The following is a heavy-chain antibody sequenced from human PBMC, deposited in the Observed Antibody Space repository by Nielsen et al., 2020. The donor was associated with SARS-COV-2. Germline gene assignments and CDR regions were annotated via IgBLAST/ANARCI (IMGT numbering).Heavy chain of an antibody. CDR3: ARVPAGCSASSCYLID. CDR1: GASIDSSNW. CDR2: IFHNGYT. J-gene: IGHJ4*02. V-gene: IGHV4-4*02. D-gene: IGHD2-2*01. Sequence: SETLSLTCAVSGASIDSSNWWNWVRQSPGKGLEWLGEIFHNGYTNYNPSLKSRLTISVDKSKNHFSLNLNSVTAADTAVYNCARVPAGCSASSCYLIDWGQGILVTVSS.